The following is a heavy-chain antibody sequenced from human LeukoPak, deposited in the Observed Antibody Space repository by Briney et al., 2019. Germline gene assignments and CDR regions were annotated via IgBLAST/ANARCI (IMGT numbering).Heavy chain of an antibody. J-gene: IGHJ4*02. CDR3: ARSRYDYIWGIDY. Sequence: GGSLRLSCAASGFTFSSFGMNWVRQAPGKGLEWVSYISSSSSTIYYADSVKGRFTISRDNAKNSLYLQMNSLRAEDTAVFYCARSRYDYIWGIDYWGQGTLVTISS. V-gene: IGHV3-48*01. CDR1: GFTFSSFG. CDR2: ISSSSSTI. D-gene: IGHD3-16*01.